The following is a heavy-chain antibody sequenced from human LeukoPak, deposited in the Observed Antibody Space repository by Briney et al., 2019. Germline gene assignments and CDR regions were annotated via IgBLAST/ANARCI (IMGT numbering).Heavy chain of an antibody. V-gene: IGHV4-59*01. D-gene: IGHD6-19*01. Sequence: TCTVSGGSISSYYWSWIRQPPGKGLEWIGYIYYSGSTNYNPSLKSRVTISVEKSKKQFSLKLSSVTAADTAVYYCARDGGQTVAGPDAFDIWGQGTMVTVSS. CDR2: IYYSGST. CDR3: ARDGGQTVAGPDAFDI. CDR1: GGSISSYY. J-gene: IGHJ3*02.